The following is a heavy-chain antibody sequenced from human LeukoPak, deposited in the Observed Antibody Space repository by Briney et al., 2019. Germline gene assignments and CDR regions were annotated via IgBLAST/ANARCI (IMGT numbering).Heavy chain of an antibody. J-gene: IGHJ4*02. CDR3: AKRSSGDDY. CDR1: GFTFGDYA. V-gene: IGHV3-23*01. CDR2: VSGSGVST. D-gene: IGHD6-19*01. Sequence: GGSLRLSCTASGFTFGDYAMSWFRQAPGKGLEWVSAVSGSGVSTYYADSVKGRFTISRDNSKNTLYLQMNSLRAEDTAVYYCAKRSSGDDYWGQGTLVTVSS.